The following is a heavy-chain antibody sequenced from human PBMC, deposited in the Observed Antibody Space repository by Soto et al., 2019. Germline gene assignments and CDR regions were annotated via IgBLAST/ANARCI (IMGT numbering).Heavy chain of an antibody. V-gene: IGHV4-4*07. CDR2: IYTSGST. D-gene: IGHD6-13*01. CDR1: GGSISSYY. CDR3: TSTLGGAAAPFDY. J-gene: IGHJ4*02. Sequence: PSETLSLTCTVSGGSISSYYWSWIRQPAGKGLEWIGRIYTSGSTNYSPSLKSRVTMSVDTSKNQFSLKLSSVTAADTAVYYCTSTLGGAAAPFDYWSQGTLVTVSS.